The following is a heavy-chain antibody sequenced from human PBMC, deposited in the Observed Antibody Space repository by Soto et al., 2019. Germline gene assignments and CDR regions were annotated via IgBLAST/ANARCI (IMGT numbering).Heavy chain of an antibody. CDR1: GYSFTSYW. V-gene: IGHV5-51*01. CDR3: ARLETVVVITKGGWFDP. Sequence: PGESLKISCKGSGYSFTSYWIGWVRQMPGKGLEWMGIIYPGDSDTRYSPSFQGQVTISADKSISTAYLQWSSLKASDTAMYYCARLETVVVITKGGWFDPWGQGTLVTVSS. J-gene: IGHJ5*02. CDR2: IYPGDSDT. D-gene: IGHD3-22*01.